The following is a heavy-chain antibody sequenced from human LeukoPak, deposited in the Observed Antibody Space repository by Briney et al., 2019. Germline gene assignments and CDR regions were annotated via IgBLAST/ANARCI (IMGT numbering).Heavy chain of an antibody. CDR1: GFTFSSYV. Sequence: GGSLRLSCAASGFTFSSYVMHWVRRTPGKGLVWVSRISHDGIISYADSVKGRFTISRDNAKNTLILQMNSLRVEDTAVYYCARDWVYKIDYWGRGTLVTVSS. D-gene: IGHD5-24*01. CDR2: ISHDGII. J-gene: IGHJ4*02. CDR3: ARDWVYKIDY. V-gene: IGHV3-74*01.